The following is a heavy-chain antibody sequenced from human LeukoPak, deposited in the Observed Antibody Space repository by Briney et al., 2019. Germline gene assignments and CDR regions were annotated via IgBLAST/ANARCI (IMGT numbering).Heavy chain of an antibody. Sequence: GGSLRLSCAASGSTFSSYAMHWVRQAPGKGLEWVALISYDGSNKYYADSVKGRFTISRDKSKNTLYLQMNSLRAEDTAVYYCAKVGDYWDFDYWGQGTLVTVSS. D-gene: IGHD2-8*02. CDR2: ISYDGSNK. CDR1: GSTFSSYA. V-gene: IGHV3-30*18. CDR3: AKVGDYWDFDY. J-gene: IGHJ4*02.